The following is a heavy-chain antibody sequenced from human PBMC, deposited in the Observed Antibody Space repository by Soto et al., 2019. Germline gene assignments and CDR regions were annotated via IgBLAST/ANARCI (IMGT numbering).Heavy chain of an antibody. J-gene: IGHJ4*02. Sequence: XETLSLTXXXSGXXXXXXXXSWIRQPPGEGLEYIGYMSYSGSTNYNPSLKSRVTISVATSKNQFSLELSSVTAADTAVYYCARFNYGYGGLDYWGQGTQVTVSS. CDR2: MSYSGST. CDR1: GXXXXXXX. V-gene: IGHV4-59*01. D-gene: IGHD5-18*01. CDR3: ARFNYGYGGLDY.